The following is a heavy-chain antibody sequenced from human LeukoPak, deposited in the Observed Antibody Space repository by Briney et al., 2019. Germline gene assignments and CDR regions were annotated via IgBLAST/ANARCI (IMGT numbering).Heavy chain of an antibody. CDR2: IYTSGST. CDR1: GGSISSYY. D-gene: IGHD5-12*01. J-gene: IGHJ4*02. Sequence: TSETLPLTCTVSGGSISSYYWSWIRQPAGKGLEWIGRIYTSGSTNYNPSLKSRVTMSVDTSKNQFSLKLSSVTAADTAVYYCARDGYSGSDALWGQGTLVTVSS. CDR3: ARDGYSGSDAL. V-gene: IGHV4-4*07.